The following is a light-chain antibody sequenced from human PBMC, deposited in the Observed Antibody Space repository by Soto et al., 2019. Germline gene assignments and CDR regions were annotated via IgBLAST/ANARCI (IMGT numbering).Light chain of an antibody. Sequence: EIVMTQSPATLSVSPGERATLSCRASQSVSSNLAWYQQKPGQAPRLLIYGASTRATGIPARFSGSGSGTEFTLSIRRLQCEDFAVYYCQQYNNWPPYTFGQGTNLEIK. CDR2: GAS. J-gene: IGKJ2*01. CDR1: QSVSSN. V-gene: IGKV3-15*01. CDR3: QQYNNWPPYT.